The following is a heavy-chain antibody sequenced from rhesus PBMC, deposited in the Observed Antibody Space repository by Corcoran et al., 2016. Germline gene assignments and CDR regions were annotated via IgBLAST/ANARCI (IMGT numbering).Heavy chain of an antibody. V-gene: IGHV4-99*01. CDR3: ARHWTGVDY. CDR1: GYSISSGYY. Sequence: QVQLQESGPGLVKPSETLSLTCAVSGYSISSGYYWDWIRQPPGKGLDYIGLISGISGSTYYNPSVKSRLTISQDTSENQFSLEQSSVTAADTAVYYCARHWTGVDYWGQGVLVTVSS. D-gene: IGHD3-3*01. J-gene: IGHJ4*01. CDR2: ISGISGST.